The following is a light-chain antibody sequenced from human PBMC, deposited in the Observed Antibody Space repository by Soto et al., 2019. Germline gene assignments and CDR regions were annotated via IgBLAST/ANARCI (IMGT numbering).Light chain of an antibody. CDR3: QTWGTDIKGV. CDR2: LNSDGSH. J-gene: IGLJ2*01. V-gene: IGLV4-69*01. CDR1: SGHSSYA. Sequence: VLTQSPSASASLGASVKLTCTLSSGHSSYAIAWHQQQPEKGPRYLMKLNSDGSHTKGDGIPDRFSGSSSGAERYLTISSLQSEDEADYYCQTWGTDIKGVFGGGTKVTVL.